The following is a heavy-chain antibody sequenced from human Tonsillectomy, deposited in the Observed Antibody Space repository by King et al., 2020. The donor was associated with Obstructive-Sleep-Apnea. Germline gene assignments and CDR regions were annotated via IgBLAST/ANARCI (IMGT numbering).Heavy chain of an antibody. Sequence: VQLVESGGGLVQPGGSLRLSCAASGFTVSSNYMSWVRQAPGKGLEWVSVIYSGGSTYYADSVKGRFTISRDNSKNTLYLQMNSLRAEDTAVYYCARDDMLESSSSWGDWGQGTLVTVSS. CDR1: GFTVSSNY. D-gene: IGHD6-13*01. V-gene: IGHV3-66*01. J-gene: IGHJ4*02. CDR3: ARDDMLESSSSWGD. CDR2: IYSGGST.